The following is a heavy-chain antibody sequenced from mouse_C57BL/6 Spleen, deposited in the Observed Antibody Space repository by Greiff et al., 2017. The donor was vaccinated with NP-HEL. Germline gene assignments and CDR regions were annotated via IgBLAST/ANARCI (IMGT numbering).Heavy chain of an antibody. Sequence: QVQLQQPGAELVRPGSSVKLSCKASGYTFTSYWMHWVKQRPIQGLEWIGNIDPSDSETHYNQKFKDKATLTVDKSSSTAYMQLSSLTSEDSAVYYCARGAGTQYYFDYWGQGTTLTVSS. J-gene: IGHJ2*01. CDR2: IDPSDSET. CDR3: ARGAGTQYYFDY. V-gene: IGHV1-52*01. D-gene: IGHD4-1*01. CDR1: GYTFTSYW.